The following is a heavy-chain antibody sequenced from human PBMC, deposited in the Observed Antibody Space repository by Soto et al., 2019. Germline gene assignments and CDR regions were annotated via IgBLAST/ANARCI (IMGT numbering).Heavy chain of an antibody. CDR3: ARDSNGYES. Sequence: PGGSLRLSCAASGFTFSSSGMPWVRQAPGKGLEWVANLNTDGSEKYYVDSVKGRFTISRDNAKNSLYLQMDSLRAEDTAMYYCARDSNGYESWGRGTLVTVSS. CDR2: LNTDGSEK. V-gene: IGHV3-7*01. J-gene: IGHJ5*02. CDR1: GFTFSSSG. D-gene: IGHD5-12*01.